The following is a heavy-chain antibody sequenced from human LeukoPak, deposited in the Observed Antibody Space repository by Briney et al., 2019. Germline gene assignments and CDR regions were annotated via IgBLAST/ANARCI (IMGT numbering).Heavy chain of an antibody. V-gene: IGHV4-59*02. CDR2: IYYTGT. J-gene: IGHJ4*02. CDR3: ARGYGNFDY. CDR1: GDSVSDYY. D-gene: IGHD4-17*01. Sequence: SETLSLTCTVSGDSVSDYYWSWIRQSPGKGLEWIGYIYYTGTSYNPSLKSRVTISADTSKNQFSLNLSSVTAADTAVYYCARGYGNFDYWGQGTLVTVSS.